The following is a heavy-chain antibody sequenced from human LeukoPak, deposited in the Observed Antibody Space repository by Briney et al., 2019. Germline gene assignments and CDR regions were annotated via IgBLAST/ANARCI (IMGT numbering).Heavy chain of an antibody. Sequence: ASVKVSCKASGGTFSSYAISWVRQAPGQGLEWMGRIIPILGIANYAQKFQGRVTITADKSTSTAYMELSSLRSEDTAVYYCARRIAAPTTPFDYWGQGTLVTVSS. CDR1: GGTFSSYA. D-gene: IGHD6-6*01. J-gene: IGHJ4*02. CDR2: IIPILGIA. CDR3: ARRIAAPTTPFDY. V-gene: IGHV1-69*04.